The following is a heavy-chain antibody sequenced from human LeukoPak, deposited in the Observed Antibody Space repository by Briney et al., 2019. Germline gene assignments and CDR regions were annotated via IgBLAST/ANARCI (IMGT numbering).Heavy chain of an antibody. Sequence: GGSLRLSCAASGFTFSSYAMSWVRQAPGKGLVWVSRINSDGSSTSYADSVKGRFTISRDNAKNTLYLQMNSLRAEDTAVYYRARGSPSSGWSLPGSWGQGTLVTVSS. CDR2: INSDGSST. CDR1: GFTFSSYA. CDR3: ARGSPSSGWSLPGS. J-gene: IGHJ4*02. D-gene: IGHD6-19*01. V-gene: IGHV3-74*01.